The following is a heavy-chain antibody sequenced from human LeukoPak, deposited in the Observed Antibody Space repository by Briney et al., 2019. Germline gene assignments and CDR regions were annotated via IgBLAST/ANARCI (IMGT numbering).Heavy chain of an antibody. Sequence: SETLSLTCAVYGGSFSGYYWSWIRQPPGEGLEWIGEINHSGSTNYNPSLKSRVTISVDTSKNQFSLKLSSVTAADTAVYYCARGGYYDILTGYLRNYYFDYWGQGTLVTVSS. V-gene: IGHV4-34*01. J-gene: IGHJ4*02. CDR2: INHSGST. CDR3: ARGGYYDILTGYLRNYYFDY. D-gene: IGHD3-9*01. CDR1: GGSFSGYY.